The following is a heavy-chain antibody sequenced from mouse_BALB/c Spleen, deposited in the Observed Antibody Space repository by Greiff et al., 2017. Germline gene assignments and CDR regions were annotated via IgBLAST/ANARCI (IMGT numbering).Heavy chain of an antibody. CDR1: GFTFSSYG. V-gene: IGHV5-6*01. CDR3: ARISDSSGYAMDY. CDR2: ISSGGSYT. Sequence: EVKLVESGGDLVKPGGSLKLSCAASGFTFSSYGMSWVRQTPDKRLEWVATISSGGSYTYYPDSVKGRFTISRDNAKNTLYLQMSSLKSEDTAMYYCARISDSSGYAMDYWGQGTSVTVSS. J-gene: IGHJ4*01. D-gene: IGHD3-2*01.